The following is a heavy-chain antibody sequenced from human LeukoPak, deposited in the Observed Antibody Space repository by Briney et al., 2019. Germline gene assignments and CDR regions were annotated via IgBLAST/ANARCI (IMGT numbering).Heavy chain of an antibody. J-gene: IGHJ6*02. CDR3: ARPHYDFWSGYFGPYYYYGMDV. D-gene: IGHD3-3*01. CDR2: ISSSCSTI. CDR1: GFPFRDYY. Sequence: GSLRLSCAASGFPFRDYYMSWIRQAPGKGVEWVSYISSSCSTIYYADSVKGRFTISRDNAKNSLYLQMNSLRVEDTAVYYCARPHYDFWSGYFGPYYYYGMDVWGQGTTVTVSS. V-gene: IGHV3-11*01.